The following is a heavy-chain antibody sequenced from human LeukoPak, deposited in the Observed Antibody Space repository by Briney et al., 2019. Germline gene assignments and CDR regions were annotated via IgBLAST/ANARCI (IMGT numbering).Heavy chain of an antibody. V-gene: IGHV3-7*01. CDR3: GRLARNAWYAVDY. CDR1: GFTFGKYW. D-gene: IGHD6-19*01. J-gene: IGHJ4*02. Sequence: GGSLRLSCVASGFTFGKYWMSWVRQAPGEGLEWVANILPDGSEKYYLDSVKGRFTISRDNPTNSLYLQINSLRAEDTALYYCGRLARNAWYAVDYWGQGTLVTVSS. CDR2: ILPDGSEK.